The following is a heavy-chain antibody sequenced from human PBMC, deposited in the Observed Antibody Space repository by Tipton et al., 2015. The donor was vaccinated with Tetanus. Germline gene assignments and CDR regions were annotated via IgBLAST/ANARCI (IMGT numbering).Heavy chain of an antibody. CDR3: ASGSALDY. V-gene: IGHV3-7*01. Sequence: SLRLSCEASGFTFSSHWMSWVRQVPGKGLEWVANINQDGSAEFYVDSVKGRFTISRDNSKNSLSLQMNSLRADDTAVYYCASGSALDYWGPGALVTVSS. CDR1: GFTFSSHW. J-gene: IGHJ4*02. D-gene: IGHD6-25*01. CDR2: INQDGSAE.